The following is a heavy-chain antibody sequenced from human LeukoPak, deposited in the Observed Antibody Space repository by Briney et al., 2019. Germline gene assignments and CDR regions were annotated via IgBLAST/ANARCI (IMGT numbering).Heavy chain of an antibody. D-gene: IGHD3-16*02. Sequence: PGGSLRLSCAASGFTFDDYGMSWVRQAPGKGLEWVSGIKWNGGSTGYADSVKGPFTITRDNANNSLYLQMNSLRAEDTGLYYCARDGRLGELSLSKPFFDYWGQGTLVTVSS. CDR1: GFTFDDYG. J-gene: IGHJ4*02. CDR2: IKWNGGST. CDR3: ARDGRLGELSLSKPFFDY. V-gene: IGHV3-20*04.